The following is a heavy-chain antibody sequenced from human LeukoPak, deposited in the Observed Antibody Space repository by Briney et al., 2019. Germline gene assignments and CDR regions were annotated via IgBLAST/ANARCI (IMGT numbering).Heavy chain of an antibody. CDR3: ARDPRTSPANYYDSSGYYDY. Sequence: SVKVSCKASGGTFSSYAISWVRQAPGQGLEWMGRIIPILGIANYAQKFQGRVTITADKSTSTAYMELSSLRSEDTAVYYCARDPRTSPANYYDSSGYYDYWGQGTLVTVSS. J-gene: IGHJ4*02. D-gene: IGHD3-22*01. V-gene: IGHV1-69*04. CDR2: IIPILGIA. CDR1: GGTFSSYA.